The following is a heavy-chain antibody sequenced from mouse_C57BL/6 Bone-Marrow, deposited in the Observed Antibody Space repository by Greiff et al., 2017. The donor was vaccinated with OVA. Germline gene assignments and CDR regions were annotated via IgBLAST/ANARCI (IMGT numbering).Heavy chain of an antibody. J-gene: IGHJ1*03. CDR1: GYTFTGYY. CDR2: IYPGSGNT. CDR3: ARSRLRHWYFDV. V-gene: IGHV1-76*01. Sequence: QVQLQQSGAELVRPGASVKLSCKASGYTFTGYYINWVKQRPGQGLEWIARIYPGSGNTYYNEKFKGKATLTAEKSSSTAYMQLSSLTSEDSAVYFCARSRLRHWYFDVWGTGTTVTVSS. D-gene: IGHD1-2*01.